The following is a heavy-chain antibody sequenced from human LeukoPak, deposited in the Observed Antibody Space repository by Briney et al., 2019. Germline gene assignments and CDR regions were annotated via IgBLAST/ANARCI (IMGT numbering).Heavy chain of an antibody. J-gene: IGHJ5*02. Sequence: PGGSLRLSCAASGFTFSSYGMHWVRQAPGKGLEWVAVISYSGNNIYYADSVKGRFTISRDNSNNMVFLQMDRLRAEDTAVYYCARLWGGNGYSGGSLNLWGQGTLVTVSS. V-gene: IGHV3-30*03. CDR1: GFTFSSYG. D-gene: IGHD3-16*01. CDR2: ISYSGNNI. CDR3: ARLWGGNGYSGGSLNL.